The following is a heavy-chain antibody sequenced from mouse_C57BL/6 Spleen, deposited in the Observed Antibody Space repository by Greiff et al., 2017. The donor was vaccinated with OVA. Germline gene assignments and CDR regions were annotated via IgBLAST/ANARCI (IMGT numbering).Heavy chain of an antibody. D-gene: IGHD3-1*01. CDR2: ISYDGSN. CDR3: ARELGLRYFDV. V-gene: IGHV3-6*01. J-gene: IGHJ1*03. Sequence: DVKLVESGPGLVKPSQSLSLTCSVTGYSITSGYYWNWIRQFPGNKLEWMGYISYDGSNNYNPSLKNRISITRDTSKNQFFLKLNSVTTEDTATYYCARELGLRYFDVWGTGTTVTVSS. CDR1: GYSITSGYY.